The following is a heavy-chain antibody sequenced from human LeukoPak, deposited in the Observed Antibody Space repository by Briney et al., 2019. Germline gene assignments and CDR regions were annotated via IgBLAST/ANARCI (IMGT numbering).Heavy chain of an antibody. CDR3: AYDFWSGYGAY. Sequence: ASVKVSCKASGGTFSSCAISWVRQAPGQGLEWMGRIIPILGIANYAQKFQGRVTITADKSTSTAYMELSSLRSEDTAVYYCAYDFWSGYGAYWGQGTLVTVSS. CDR1: GGTFSSCA. V-gene: IGHV1-69*04. J-gene: IGHJ4*02. D-gene: IGHD3-3*01. CDR2: IIPILGIA.